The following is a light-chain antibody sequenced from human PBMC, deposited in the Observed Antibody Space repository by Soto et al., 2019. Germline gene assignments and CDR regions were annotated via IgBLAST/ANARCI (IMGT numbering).Light chain of an antibody. J-gene: IGKJ2*01. V-gene: IGKV3-15*01. CDR2: RAS. CDR1: RSVSSN. CDR3: QQYNNWPPYT. Sequence: ETVMTQSPATLSVSPGERATLSCRASRSVSSNLAWYQQKPGQAPRLLIYRASTRATGIPARFSGSGSGTEFPLTISSLQSEDFAVYFCQQYNNWPPYTFGQGTKLEIK.